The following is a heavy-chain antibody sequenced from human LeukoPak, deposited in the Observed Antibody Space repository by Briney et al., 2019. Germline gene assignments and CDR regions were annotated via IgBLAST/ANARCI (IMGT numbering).Heavy chain of an antibody. CDR2: IYYSGTI. CDR1: GGSTSHYY. CDR3: ARHSGTFYWYFDL. D-gene: IGHD1-26*01. Sequence: PSETLSLTCTVSGGSTSHYYWSWIRQPPGKGLEWIGFIYYSGTIRYNPSLQSRVTISVDTSKNQVSLRLTSVTAADTAVYYCARHSGTFYWYFDLWGRGTLVTVSS. J-gene: IGHJ2*01. V-gene: IGHV4-59*01.